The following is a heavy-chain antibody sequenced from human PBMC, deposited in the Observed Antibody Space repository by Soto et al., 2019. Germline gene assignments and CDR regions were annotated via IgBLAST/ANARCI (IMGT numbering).Heavy chain of an antibody. Sequence: SETLSLTCTVSGGSISSYYWSWIRQPPGKGLEWIGYIYYSGSTNYNPSLKSRVTISVDTSKNQFSLKLSPVTAADTAVYYCARRDSGYEFYMDVWGKGTTVTVSS. CDR3: ARRDSGYEFYMDV. D-gene: IGHD5-12*01. CDR1: GGSISSYY. CDR2: IYYSGST. V-gene: IGHV4-59*08. J-gene: IGHJ6*03.